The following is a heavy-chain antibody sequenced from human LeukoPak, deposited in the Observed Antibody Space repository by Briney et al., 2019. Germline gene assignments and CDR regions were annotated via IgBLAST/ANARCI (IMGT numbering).Heavy chain of an antibody. V-gene: IGHV4-38-2*02. Sequence: SETLSLTCTVSGYSISSGYYWGWIRPPPGKGLEWIGSIYHSGSTYYNPSLKSRVTISVDTSKNQFSLKLSSVTAADTAVYYCAREVGYCSSTSCHYYYMDVWGKGTTVTVSS. J-gene: IGHJ6*03. D-gene: IGHD2-2*01. CDR1: GYSISSGYY. CDR2: IYHSGST. CDR3: AREVGYCSSTSCHYYYMDV.